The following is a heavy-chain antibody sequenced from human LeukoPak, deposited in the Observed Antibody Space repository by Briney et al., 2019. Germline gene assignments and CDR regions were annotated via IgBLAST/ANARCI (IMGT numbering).Heavy chain of an antibody. J-gene: IGHJ4*02. V-gene: IGHV3-30*18. CDR2: ISYDGSNK. CDR3: AKGPVSGSRSPLDS. Sequence: GGSLRLSCAASGFSLISYGMHWVRQAPGKGLEWVAVISYDGSNKYYADSVKGRFTISRDNSKYTLYLEMNSLRGEDTAVYYCAKGPVSGSRSPLDSWGREPWSPSPQ. CDR1: GFSLISYG. D-gene: IGHD1-26*01.